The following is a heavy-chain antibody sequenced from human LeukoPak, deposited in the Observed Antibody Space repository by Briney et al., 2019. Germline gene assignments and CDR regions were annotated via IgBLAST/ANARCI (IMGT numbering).Heavy chain of an antibody. V-gene: IGHV1-8*03. CDR2: MNPNSGNT. CDR1: GYTFTSYD. D-gene: IGHD3-10*01. J-gene: IGHJ6*03. CDR3: ARGVGSYYYGSGSYYNVNYYYYYMDV. Sequence: ASVKVSCKASGYTFTSYDINWVRQATGQGLEWMGWMNPNSGNTGYAQKFQGRVTITRNTSISTAYMELSSLRSEDTAVYYCARGVGSYYYGSGSYYNVNYYYYYMDVWGKGTTVTVSS.